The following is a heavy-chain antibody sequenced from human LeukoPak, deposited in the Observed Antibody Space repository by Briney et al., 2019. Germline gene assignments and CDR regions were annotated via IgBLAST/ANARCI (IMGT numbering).Heavy chain of an antibody. CDR1: GFTFSSYA. J-gene: IGHJ3*02. CDR3: ARPTRHRDSSGYYLAFDI. V-gene: IGHV3-30-3*01. Sequence: GRSLRLSCAASGFTFSSYAMHWVRQSLGKGLEWVAVISYDGSNKYYADSVKGRFTISRDNSKNTLYLQMNSLRAEDTAVYYCARPTRHRDSSGYYLAFDIWGQGTMVTVSS. CDR2: ISYDGSNK. D-gene: IGHD3-22*01.